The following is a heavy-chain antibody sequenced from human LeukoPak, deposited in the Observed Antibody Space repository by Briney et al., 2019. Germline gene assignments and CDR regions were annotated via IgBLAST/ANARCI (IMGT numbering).Heavy chain of an antibody. J-gene: IGHJ5*02. CDR2: IYTSGST. D-gene: IGHD6-13*01. CDR3: ARDRVAAAGQGYNWFDP. CDR1: GGSISSYY. Sequence: PSETLSLTCTVSGGSISSYYWSWIRQPAGKGLEWIGRIYTSGSTNYNPSLKSRVTMSVDTSKNQFSLKLSSVTAADTAVYYCARDRVAAAGQGYNWFDPWGQGTLVTVSS. V-gene: IGHV4-4*07.